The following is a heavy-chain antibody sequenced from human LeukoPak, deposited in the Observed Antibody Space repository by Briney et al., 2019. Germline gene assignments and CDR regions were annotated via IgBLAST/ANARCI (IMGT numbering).Heavy chain of an antibody. CDR1: GFTFSSYG. V-gene: IGHV3-23*01. J-gene: IGHJ4*02. CDR2: ISGSGGST. CDR3: ARRAGAYSHPYDY. D-gene: IGHD4/OR15-4a*01. Sequence: QPGGSLRLSCAASGFTFSSYGMSWVRQAPGKGLEWVSAISGSGGSTYYSDSVKGRFTISRDNSKNTLYLQMNSLRAEDTAVYYCARRAGAYSHPYDYWGQGTLVTVSS.